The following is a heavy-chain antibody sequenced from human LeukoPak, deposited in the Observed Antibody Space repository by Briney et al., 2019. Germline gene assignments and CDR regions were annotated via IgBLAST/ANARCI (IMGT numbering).Heavy chain of an antibody. J-gene: IGHJ4*02. CDR2: ISAYNGNT. Sequence: ASVKVSCKASGYTFFDYGVSWVRQAPGQGLEWMGWISAYNGNTNYAQKLQGRVTMSTDTSTSTAYMELRSLRSDDTAVYYCARAATVTTWFDYWGQGTLVTVSS. CDR1: GYTFFDYG. CDR3: ARAATVTTWFDY. V-gene: IGHV1-18*01. D-gene: IGHD4-17*01.